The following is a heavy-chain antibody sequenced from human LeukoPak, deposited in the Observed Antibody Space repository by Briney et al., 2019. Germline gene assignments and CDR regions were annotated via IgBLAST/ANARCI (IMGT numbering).Heavy chain of an antibody. CDR1: GFTFSDYY. J-gene: IGHJ6*03. CDR3: ARASAPQVYYYYYYMDV. V-gene: IGHV3-11*01. D-gene: IGHD6-25*01. CDR2: ISSSGSTI. Sequence: GGSLRLSCAASGFTFSDYYISWIRQAPGKGLEWVSYISSSGSTIYYADSVKGRFTISRDNAKNSLYLQMNSLRAEDTAVYYCARASAPQVYYYYYYMDVWGKGTTVTVSS.